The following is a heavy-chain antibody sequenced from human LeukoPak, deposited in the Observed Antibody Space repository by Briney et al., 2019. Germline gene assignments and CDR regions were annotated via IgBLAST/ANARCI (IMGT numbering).Heavy chain of an antibody. CDR2: INHSGST. J-gene: IGHJ5*02. D-gene: IGHD4-4*01. CDR3: ARSHYTRRFDP. Sequence: PSETLSLTCAVYGGSFSGYYWSWIRQPPGKGLEWIGEINHSGSTNYNPSLKSRVTISVDTSKNQFSLKLSSVTAADTAVYFCARSHYTRRFDPWGQGTLVTVSS. V-gene: IGHV4-34*01. CDR1: GGSFSGYY.